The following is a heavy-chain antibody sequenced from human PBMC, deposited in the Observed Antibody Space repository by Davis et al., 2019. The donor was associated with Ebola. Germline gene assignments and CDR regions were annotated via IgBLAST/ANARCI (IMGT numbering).Heavy chain of an antibody. CDR2: IKQDGSEK. V-gene: IGHV3-7*03. CDR1: VITVSSYA. D-gene: IGHD3-3*01. J-gene: IGHJ3*02. Sequence: GRSLRLSCTDSVITVSSYAMTWVRQAPGKGLEWVANIKQDGSEKYYVDSVKGRFTISRDNSKNTLYLQMNSLRAEDTAVYYCASGDDEWLFNAFDIWGQGTMVTVSS. CDR3: ASGDDEWLFNAFDI.